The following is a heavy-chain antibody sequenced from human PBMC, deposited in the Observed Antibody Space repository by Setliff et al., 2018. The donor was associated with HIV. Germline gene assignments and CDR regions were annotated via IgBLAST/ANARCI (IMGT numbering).Heavy chain of an antibody. CDR2: IYTGGST. CDR1: GGSISGFH. V-gene: IGHV4-4*08. D-gene: IGHD3-16*01. CDR3: ARELGASPHDVFDI. Sequence: SETLSLTCTVSGGSISGFHWSWIRQSPGKGLEWIGYIYTGGSTNYNPSLKSRVTISVDTSKSQFSLKLNSVTAADTAAYYCARELGASPHDVFDIWGQGTMVTVSS. J-gene: IGHJ3*02.